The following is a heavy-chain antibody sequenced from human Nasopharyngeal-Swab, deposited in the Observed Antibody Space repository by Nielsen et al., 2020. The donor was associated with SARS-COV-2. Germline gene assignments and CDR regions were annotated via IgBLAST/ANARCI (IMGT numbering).Heavy chain of an antibody. Sequence: SETLSLTCTVSGGSISSYYWGWIRQPPGKGLEWIGSIYYSGSTYYNPSLKSRVTISVDTSKNQFSLKLSSVTAADTAVYYCARVGGIPGGYSSSWGYYYGMDVWGQGTTVTVSS. J-gene: IGHJ6*02. V-gene: IGHV4-39*07. D-gene: IGHD6-13*01. CDR2: IYYSGST. CDR3: ARVGGIPGGYSSSWGYYYGMDV. CDR1: GGSISSYY.